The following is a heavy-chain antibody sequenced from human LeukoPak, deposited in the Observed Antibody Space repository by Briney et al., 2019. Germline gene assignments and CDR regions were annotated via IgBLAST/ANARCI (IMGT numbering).Heavy chain of an antibody. CDR1: GGSISSGSYY. D-gene: IGHD3/OR15-3a*01. CDR2: IYTSGST. Sequence: SETLSLTCTVSGGSISSGSYYWSWIRQPAGKGLEWIGRIYTSGSTNYNPSLKSRVTISVDTSKNQFSLKLSSVTAADTAVYYCARVDWGSSTYYFDYWGQGTLVTVSS. CDR3: ARVDWGSSTYYFDY. J-gene: IGHJ4*02. V-gene: IGHV4-61*02.